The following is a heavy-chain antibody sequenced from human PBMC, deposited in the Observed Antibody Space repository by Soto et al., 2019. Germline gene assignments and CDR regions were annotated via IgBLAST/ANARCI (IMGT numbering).Heavy chain of an antibody. Sequence: GGSLRLSCAASGFTFSSYSMNWVRQAPGKGLEWVSFISSSSSYIYYADSVKGRFTISRDNAKNSLYLQMNSLRAEDTAVYYCARDYYDSSGYLAFLDYWGQGTLVTVSS. D-gene: IGHD3-22*01. CDR1: GFTFSSYS. V-gene: IGHV3-21*01. J-gene: IGHJ4*02. CDR3: ARDYYDSSGYLAFLDY. CDR2: ISSSSSYI.